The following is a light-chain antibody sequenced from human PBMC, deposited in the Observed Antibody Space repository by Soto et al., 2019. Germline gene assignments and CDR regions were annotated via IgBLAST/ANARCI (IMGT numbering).Light chain of an antibody. V-gene: IGLV4-69*01. CDR3: QSWGTGIRV. J-gene: IGLJ2*01. CDR2: VNSNGSH. CDR1: SGHSSYA. Sequence: QLVLTQSPSASASLGASVKVTCTLSSGHSSYAIAWHQQQPEKGPRYLMKVNSNGSHVKGDGIPDRFSGSSSGAERYLTISSLQSEDEADYYCQSWGTGIRVFGGGTKLTVL.